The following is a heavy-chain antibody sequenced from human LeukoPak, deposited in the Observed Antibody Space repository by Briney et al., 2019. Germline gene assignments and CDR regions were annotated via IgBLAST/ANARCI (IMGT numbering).Heavy chain of an antibody. J-gene: IGHJ5*02. D-gene: IGHD5-18*01. Sequence: SSETLSLTCTVSGGSISSGSYYWSWIRQPAGKGLEWIGRIYISGSTHYNPSLKSRVTISVDTSKNQFSLKLSSVTAADTAVYYCARDPGYSYGASWFDPWGQGTLVTVSS. CDR3: ARDPGYSYGASWFDP. CDR1: GGSISSGSYY. V-gene: IGHV4-61*02. CDR2: IYISGST.